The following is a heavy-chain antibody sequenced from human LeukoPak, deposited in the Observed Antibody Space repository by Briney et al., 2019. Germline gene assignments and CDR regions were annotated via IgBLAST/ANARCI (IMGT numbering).Heavy chain of an antibody. CDR2: IIPIFGTA. V-gene: IGHV1-69*13. D-gene: IGHD4-17*01. CDR3: ARVGDDYGDYIWFDP. CDR1: GGTFSSYA. Sequence: SVKVSCKASGGTFSSYAISWVRQAPGQGPEWMGGIIPIFGTANYAQKFQGRVTITADESTSTAYMELSSLRSEDTAVYYCARVGDDYGDYIWFDPWGQGTLVTVSS. J-gene: IGHJ5*02.